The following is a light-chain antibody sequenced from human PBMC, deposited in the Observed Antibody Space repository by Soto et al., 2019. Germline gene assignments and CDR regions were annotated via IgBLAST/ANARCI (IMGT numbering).Light chain of an antibody. V-gene: IGLV2-14*01. CDR1: SGDVGAYDY. J-gene: IGLJ1*01. CDR3: NSYTRSTKYV. CDR2: EVT. Sequence: QSVLTQPASVSGSPGQSITVSCTGTSGDVGAYDYVSWYQHHPGKAPKLIIYEVTNRPSGVSNRFSGSKSGNTASLTISGLQAEDEADYYCNSYTRSTKYVFXTGTKLTVL.